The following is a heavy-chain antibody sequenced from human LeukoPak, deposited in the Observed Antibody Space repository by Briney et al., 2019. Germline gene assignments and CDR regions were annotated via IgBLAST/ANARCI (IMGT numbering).Heavy chain of an antibody. D-gene: IGHD3-22*01. J-gene: IGHJ4*02. CDR3: AGHYYDSSGYYYDY. Sequence: SETLSLTCIVSLGSISSYYWSWIRQPPGKGVEWIGYIYYSGSTNYNPSLKSRVTISVDTSKNQFSLKLSSVTAADTAVYYCAGHYYDSSGYYYDYWGQGTLVTVSS. CDR1: LGSISSYY. CDR2: IYYSGST. V-gene: IGHV4-59*01.